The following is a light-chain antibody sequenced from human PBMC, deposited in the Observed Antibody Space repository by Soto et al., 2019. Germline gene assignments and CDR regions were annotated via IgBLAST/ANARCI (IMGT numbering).Light chain of an antibody. CDR3: LLAYSSAGV. Sequence: QAVVTQEPSLSVSPGGTVTLTCASSTGAVTSGHYPYWFQQKPGQAPRTLIYDTSNQHSWTPTRFSCSLLGGKAALTLSGAQPDDEDEYYCLLAYSSAGVFGGGTKLTVL. V-gene: IGLV7-46*01. CDR2: DTS. CDR1: TGAVTSGHY. J-gene: IGLJ3*02.